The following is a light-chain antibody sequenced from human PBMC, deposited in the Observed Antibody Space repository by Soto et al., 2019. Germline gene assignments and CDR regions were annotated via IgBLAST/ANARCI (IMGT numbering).Light chain of an antibody. V-gene: IGKV1D-13*01. J-gene: IGKJ5*01. Sequence: IQLTESPSSLSAYVGDRVTITCRASQDISTALAWYQQKPGKPPKVLIYGASTLENGVPSRFIGSGSGTDFTLTISSLQPEDIATYYCQQYENLPITFGQGTRLEIK. CDR1: QDISTA. CDR3: QQYENLPIT. CDR2: GAS.